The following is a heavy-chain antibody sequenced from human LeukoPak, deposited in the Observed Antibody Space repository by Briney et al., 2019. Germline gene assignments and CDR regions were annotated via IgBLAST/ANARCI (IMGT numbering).Heavy chain of an antibody. Sequence: GGSLRLPCAASGLTISSNYMSWVRQAPGKGLEWVSVIYSGGSTYYADSVKGRFTISRDNSKNTLYLQMNSLRADDTAVYYCACGIWFGDVTYWGQGTLVTVSS. CDR2: IYSGGST. CDR3: ACGIWFGDVTY. J-gene: IGHJ4*02. CDR1: GLTISSNY. D-gene: IGHD3-10*01. V-gene: IGHV3-53*01.